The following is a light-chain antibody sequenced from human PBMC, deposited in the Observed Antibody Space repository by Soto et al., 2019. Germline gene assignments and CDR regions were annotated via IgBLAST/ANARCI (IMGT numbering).Light chain of an antibody. CDR3: QHRSN. V-gene: IGKV3-11*01. Sequence: IVLTQCPATLSLSPGEGATLSCRASQSVSSYLAWYQQTPGQAPRLLIYDASNRATGIPARFSGSGSGTDFTLTISSLEPEDFAVYYCQHRSNFGQGTRLEIK. CDR1: QSVSSY. CDR2: DAS. J-gene: IGKJ5*01.